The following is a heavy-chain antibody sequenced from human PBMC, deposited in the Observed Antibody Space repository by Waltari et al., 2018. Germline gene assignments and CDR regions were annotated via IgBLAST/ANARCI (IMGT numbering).Heavy chain of an antibody. V-gene: IGHV3-49*04. J-gene: IGHJ4*02. CDR3: TRQVGASYFDY. CDR2: IRSKAYGGTT. Sequence: EVQLVESGGGLVQPGRSLRLSWTASGFTFGDYAMSWVRQAPGKGLEWVGFIRSKAYGGTTEYAASVKGRFTISRDDSKSIAYLQMNSLKTEDTAVYYCTRQVGASYFDYWGQGTLVTVSS. CDR1: GFTFGDYA. D-gene: IGHD1-26*01.